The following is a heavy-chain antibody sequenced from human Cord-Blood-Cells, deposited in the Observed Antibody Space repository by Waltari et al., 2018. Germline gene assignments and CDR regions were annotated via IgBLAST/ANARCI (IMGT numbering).Heavy chain of an antibody. D-gene: IGHD4-17*01. CDR2: ISYDGSNK. CDR3: ARDPEMNHYYCDYAFDY. Sequence: QAQPVAPGGGVVQRGRSLRLSCASSGLTLRCYAMHAVRLGPGEGVEWVAIISYDGSNKYNADSVKGQVTISIDNSKNTLYLQMNSLRAEDTAVYYCARDPEMNHYYCDYAFDYWGQGTLVTVSS. J-gene: IGHJ4*02. V-gene: IGHV3-30-3*01. CDR1: GLTLRCYA.